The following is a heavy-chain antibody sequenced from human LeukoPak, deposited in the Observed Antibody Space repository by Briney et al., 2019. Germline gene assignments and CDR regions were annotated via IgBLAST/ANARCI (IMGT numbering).Heavy chain of an antibody. J-gene: IGHJ2*01. V-gene: IGHV4-59*08. CDR3: ARRLPDSSSWYLLGYFDL. CDR1: GGSISSYY. Sequence: PSETLSLTCSVSGGSISSYYWSWIRQPPGKGLKWFGYIYYSGSTNYNPSLKSLVTISVDPSKNQFSLKLSSVTAADTAVYYCARRLPDSSSWYLLGYFDLWGRGTLVTVSS. D-gene: IGHD6-13*01. CDR2: IYYSGST.